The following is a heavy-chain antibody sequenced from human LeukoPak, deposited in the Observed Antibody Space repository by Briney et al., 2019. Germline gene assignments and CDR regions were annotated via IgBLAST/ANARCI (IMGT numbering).Heavy chain of an antibody. J-gene: IGHJ4*02. CDR1: GFTFSSYG. CDR2: IKQDGSEK. D-gene: IGHD7-27*01. CDR3: ARDLNWETY. V-gene: IGHV3-7*01. Sequence: VGSLRLSCAASGFTFSSYGMSCGREAPGTGGEWVANIKQDGSEKYYVDSVTGRFTISRDNAKNSLYLQMNSLRAEDTAVYYCARDLNWETYWGQGTLVSVSS.